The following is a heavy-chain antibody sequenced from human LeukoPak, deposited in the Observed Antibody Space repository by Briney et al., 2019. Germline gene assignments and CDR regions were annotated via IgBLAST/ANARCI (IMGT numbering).Heavy chain of an antibody. CDR2: IYYSGST. J-gene: IGHJ4*02. CDR3: AREGGRAGATDY. CDR1: GGSFSGYY. Sequence: PSETLSLTCAVYGGSFSGYYWSWIRQPPGKGLEWIGYIYYSGSTYYNPSLKSRVTISVDTSKNQFSLKLSSVTAADTAVYYCAREGGRAGATDYWGQGTLVTVSS. V-gene: IGHV4-34*01. D-gene: IGHD1-26*01.